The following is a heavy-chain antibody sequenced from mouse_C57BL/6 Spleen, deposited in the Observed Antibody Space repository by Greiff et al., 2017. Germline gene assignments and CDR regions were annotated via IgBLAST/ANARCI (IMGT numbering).Heavy chain of an antibody. CDR3: AIEASCPLRYFDV. Sequence: QVQLQQSGAELVKPGASVKVSCKASGYTFTSYWMNWVKQRPGQGLEWIGSIHPSDSDTNSNQKFKGKATLTVDKSSSTAYMQLSSLTSEDSAVYYCAIEASCPLRYFDVWGTGTTVTVAS. CDR2: IHPSDSDT. D-gene: IGHD3-2*02. CDR1: GYTFTSYW. J-gene: IGHJ1*03. V-gene: IGHV1-74*01.